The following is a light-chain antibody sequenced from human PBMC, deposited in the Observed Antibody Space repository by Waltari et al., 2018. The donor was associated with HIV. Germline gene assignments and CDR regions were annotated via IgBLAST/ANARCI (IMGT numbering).Light chain of an antibody. CDR2: DAS. J-gene: IGKJ4*01. CDR1: QSVSSY. V-gene: IGKV3-11*01. Sequence: IVFAQSPATLSWSRGERAPLSCRASQSVSSYLAWYQQKPGQAPRLLIYDASNRATGIPARFSGSGSGAEFTLTISSLEPEDFAVYYCQQSSNWPLTFGGGTKVEIK. CDR3: QQSSNWPLT.